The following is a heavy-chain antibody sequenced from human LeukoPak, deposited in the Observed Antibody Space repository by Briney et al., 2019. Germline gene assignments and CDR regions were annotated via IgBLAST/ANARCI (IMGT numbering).Heavy chain of an antibody. V-gene: IGHV1-69*01. CDR1: GGTFSSDA. CDR2: ITPIFGTA. Sequence: SVKLSCKASGGTFSSDAISWVRQAPGQGLEWMGGITPIFGTANYAQKFQGRFTITAAESTNTAYMELSSLRPEDTAVYYCARDHNGGNFRSKWFDPWGQGTLVTVSS. D-gene: IGHD4-23*01. CDR3: ARDHNGGNFRSKWFDP. J-gene: IGHJ5*02.